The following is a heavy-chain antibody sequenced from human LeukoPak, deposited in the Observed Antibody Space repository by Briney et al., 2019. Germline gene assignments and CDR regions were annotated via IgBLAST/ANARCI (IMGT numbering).Heavy chain of an antibody. D-gene: IGHD3-9*01. CDR3: ARDSISVSGNSFTAFDP. V-gene: IGHV1-2*02. CDR2: INPNNGDT. Sequence: ASVKVSCKASGYSFTGYQMHWVRQAPGQGLEWMGWINPNNGDTNYAQKFQGRVAMTRDTSISTAYMELSSLRSDDTAVYYCARDSISVSGNSFTAFDPWGQGTLVTVSS. CDR1: GYSFTGYQ. J-gene: IGHJ5*02.